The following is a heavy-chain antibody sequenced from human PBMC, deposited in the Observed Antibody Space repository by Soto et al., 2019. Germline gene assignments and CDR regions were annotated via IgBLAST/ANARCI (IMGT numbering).Heavy chain of an antibody. J-gene: IGHJ5*02. CDR3: AKDPSPQPTTVVTPGWFDP. V-gene: IGHV4-31*03. D-gene: IGHD4-17*01. Sequence: SETLSLTCTVSGGSIRTGGYYWSWIRQHPGKGLGWLGYIYYTGRTYYNPSLKNRLTMSVDMSKSQFSLKLTSLTAADTAVYYCAKDPSPQPTTVVTPGWFDPWGQGILVTVSS. CDR1: GGSIRTGGYY. CDR2: IYYTGRT.